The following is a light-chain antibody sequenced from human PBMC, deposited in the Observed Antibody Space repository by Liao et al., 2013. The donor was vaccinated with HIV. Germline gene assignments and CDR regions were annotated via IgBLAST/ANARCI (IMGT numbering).Light chain of an antibody. CDR3: QVWDSNSNLWV. J-gene: IGLJ3*02. CDR1: NIGSKS. Sequence: SYVLTQPPSVSVAPGKTARITCGGHNIGSKSVHWYQQKPGQAPVVVIYYDTDRPSGIPERFSGSNSGNTATLTISRVEHGDEAGYSCQVWDSNSNLWVFGGGTKLTVL. CDR2: YDT. V-gene: IGLV3-21*01.